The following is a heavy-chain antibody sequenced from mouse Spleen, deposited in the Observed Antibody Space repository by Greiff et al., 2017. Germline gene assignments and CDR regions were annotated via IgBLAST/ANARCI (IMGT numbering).Heavy chain of an antibody. D-gene: IGHD2-1*01. V-gene: IGHV1-81*01. Sequence: VQRVESGAELARPGASVKLSCKASGYTFTSYGISWVKQRTGQGLEWIGEIYPRSGNTYYNEKFKGKATLTADKSSSTAYMELRSLTSEDSAVYFCARENYDGRRAMDYWGQGTSVTVSS. J-gene: IGHJ4*01. CDR2: IYPRSGNT. CDR3: ARENYDGRRAMDY. CDR1: GYTFTSYG.